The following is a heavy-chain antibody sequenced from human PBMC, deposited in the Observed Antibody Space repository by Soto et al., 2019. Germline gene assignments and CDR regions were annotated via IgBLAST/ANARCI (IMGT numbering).Heavy chain of an antibody. D-gene: IGHD6-19*01. CDR2: ISHSGHT. J-gene: IGHJ5*02. Sequence: QVQLQESGPGLVRPSGTLSLTCAVSGDSISSSFWWTWVRQPPGQGLERIGEISHSGHTNYNPSNPSLKTRVTISLDKSMRQFSPRLSSVTAADTALYYCARGRNAAVAGVGFDPWGQGTLVTVSS. CDR1: GDSISSSFW. CDR3: ARGRNAAVAGVGFDP. V-gene: IGHV4-4*02.